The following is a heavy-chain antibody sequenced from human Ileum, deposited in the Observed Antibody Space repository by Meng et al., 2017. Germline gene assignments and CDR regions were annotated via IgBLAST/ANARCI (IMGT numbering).Heavy chain of an antibody. J-gene: IGHJ4*02. CDR3: THGHLAGTFFDY. D-gene: IGHD1-1*01. CDR2: IKSKRDGETT. V-gene: IGHV3-15*01. CDR1: GFTFSGSW. Sequence: EGQLVEFGGGLVKPGGSLRLSCAVSGFTFSGSWMSWVRQAPGKGLEWVSRIKSKRDGETTDYAAPVKGRFTISRDDSENTVYLQMNSLKAEDTAVYYCTHGHLAGTFFDYWSQGILVTVSS.